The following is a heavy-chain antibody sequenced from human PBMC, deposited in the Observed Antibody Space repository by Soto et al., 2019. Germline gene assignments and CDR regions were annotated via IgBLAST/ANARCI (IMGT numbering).Heavy chain of an antibody. Sequence: SETLSLTCTVSGGSISSGGYYWSWIRQHPGKGLEWIGYIYYSGSTYYNPSLKSRVTISVDTSKNQFSLKLSSVTAADTAVYNCARVEATDYYGMDVWGQGTTVTVSS. D-gene: IGHD1-26*01. V-gene: IGHV4-31*03. CDR1: GGSISSGGYY. J-gene: IGHJ6*02. CDR2: IYYSGST. CDR3: ARVEATDYYGMDV.